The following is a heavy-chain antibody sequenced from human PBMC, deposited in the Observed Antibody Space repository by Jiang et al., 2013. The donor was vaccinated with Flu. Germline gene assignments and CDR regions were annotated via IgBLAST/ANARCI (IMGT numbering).Heavy chain of an antibody. CDR1: GGSISTSNW. J-gene: IGHJ4*02. D-gene: IGHD3-10*01. Sequence: GPGLVKPSGTLSLTCAVSGGSISTSNWWTWVRQPPGKGLEWIGEIYHSGSTNYNPSLKSRVTISVDKSKNQFSLKLTSVTAADTAVYYCARKFYGSGSQFDYWGQGTLVTVSS. CDR3: ARKFYGSGSQFDY. V-gene: IGHV4-4*02. CDR2: IYHSGST.